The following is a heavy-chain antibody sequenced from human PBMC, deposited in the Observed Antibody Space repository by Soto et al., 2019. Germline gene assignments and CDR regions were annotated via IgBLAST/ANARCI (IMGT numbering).Heavy chain of an antibody. D-gene: IGHD3-22*01. CDR3: ARHGRWLPPDY. CDR1: GGSISSYY. CDR2: ISYSGNT. Sequence: SETLSLTCTVSGGSISSYYWSWIRQPPGKGLEWIGYISYSGNTNYNPSLKSRVTISVDTSKNQFSLKLSSVTAADTAVYYCARHGRWLPPDYWGQGTLVTVSS. J-gene: IGHJ4*02. V-gene: IGHV4-59*08.